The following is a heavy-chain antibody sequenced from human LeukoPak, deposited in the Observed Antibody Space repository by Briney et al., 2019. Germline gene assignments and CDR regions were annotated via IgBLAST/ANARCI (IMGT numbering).Heavy chain of an antibody. J-gene: IGHJ4*02. D-gene: IGHD3-10*01. V-gene: IGHV3-23*01. Sequence: GGSLRLSCAASGFTLSRYAMRCVPHAPGKGLEWVSAISGSGGSTNYADDVKGRFTISRDNSKNTLYLQMNSLRAEDTAVYYCAKCMVRGVMGPHYFDYWGQGTLVTVSS. CDR2: ISGSGGST. CDR3: AKCMVRGVMGPHYFDY. CDR1: GFTLSRYA.